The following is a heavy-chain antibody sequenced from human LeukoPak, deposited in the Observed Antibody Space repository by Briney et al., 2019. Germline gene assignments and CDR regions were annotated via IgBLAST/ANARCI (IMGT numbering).Heavy chain of an antibody. CDR1: GYTFTIYY. V-gene: IGHV1-46*01. Sequence: ASVTVSFTASGYTFTIYYMHWVRQAPGQGLEWMGIINPSGGSTSYTQKFQGRVTMTRDMSTSTVYMELSSLRSEDTAVYYCARDKGLDSSGWYATFDYWGQETLVTVSS. CDR3: ARDKGLDSSGWYATFDY. D-gene: IGHD6-19*01. J-gene: IGHJ4*02. CDR2: INPSGGST.